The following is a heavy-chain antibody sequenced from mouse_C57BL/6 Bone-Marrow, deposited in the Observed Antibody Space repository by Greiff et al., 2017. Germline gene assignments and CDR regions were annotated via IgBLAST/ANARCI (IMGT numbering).Heavy chain of an antibody. CDR2: ISNLAYSI. CDR1: GFTFSDYG. J-gene: IGHJ4*01. V-gene: IGHV5-15*01. Sequence: EVKLVESGGGLVQPGGSLKLSCAASGFTFSDYGMAWVRQAPRKGPEWVAFISNLAYSIYYADTVTGRFTISRENAKNTLYLEMSSLRSEDTAMYYCARLGITTFRYAMDYWGQGTSVTVSS. D-gene: IGHD2-4*01. CDR3: ARLGITTFRYAMDY.